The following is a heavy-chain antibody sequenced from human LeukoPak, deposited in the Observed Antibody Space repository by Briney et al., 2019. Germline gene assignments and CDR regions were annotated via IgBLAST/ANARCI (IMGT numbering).Heavy chain of an antibody. CDR1: GGSFSGYY. CDR3: ARRYFDWLSPFWY. Sequence: SETLSLTCAVYGGSFSGYYWSWIRQPRGKGPEWIGEINHSGSTNYNPSLKSSVTISVDTSKNQFSLKLSSVTAADTAVYYCARRYFDWLSPFWYWGQGTLVTVSS. V-gene: IGHV4-34*01. D-gene: IGHD3-9*01. CDR2: INHSGST. J-gene: IGHJ4*02.